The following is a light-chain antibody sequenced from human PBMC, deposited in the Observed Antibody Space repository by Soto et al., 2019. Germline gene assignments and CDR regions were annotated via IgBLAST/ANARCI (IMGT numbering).Light chain of an antibody. V-gene: IGKV3-11*01. CDR1: QSVSSY. CDR3: QQRSNWPLGT. CDR2: DAS. J-gene: IGKJ3*01. Sequence: EIVLTQSPATLSLSPGERATLSCRASQSVSSYLAWYQQKPGQAPRLLIYDASNRATGIPARFSGSGSGTDFTLTISSLETEDFAVYYCQQRSNWPLGTFGPGTKVDIK.